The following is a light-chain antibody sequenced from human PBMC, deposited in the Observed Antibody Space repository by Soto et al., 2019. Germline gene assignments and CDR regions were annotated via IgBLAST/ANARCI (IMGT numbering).Light chain of an antibody. V-gene: IGLV1-44*01. CDR1: SSNIGSNT. CDR2: YNN. J-gene: IGLJ2*01. CDR3: STWDDSLNAVL. Sequence: QSVLTQPPSASGTPGQRVSMSCSGSSSNIGSNTVNWYQQFPRTAPKLLIYYNNQRPSGVPDRFSGSKSGTSASLAISGLQSEDEADYYCSTWDDSLNAVLFGGGTKLTVL.